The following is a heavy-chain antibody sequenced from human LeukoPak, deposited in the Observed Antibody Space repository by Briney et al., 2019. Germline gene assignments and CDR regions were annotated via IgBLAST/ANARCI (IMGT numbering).Heavy chain of an antibody. Sequence: SETLSLTCAVSGGSISSGGYSWSWIRQPPGKGLEWIGYIYHSGSTYYNPSLKSRVTISVDRSKNQFSLKLGSVTAADTAVYYCARVGADLDYWGQGTLVTVSS. D-gene: IGHD1-26*01. CDR1: GGSISSGGYS. CDR3: ARVGADLDY. CDR2: IYHSGST. V-gene: IGHV4-30-2*01. J-gene: IGHJ4*02.